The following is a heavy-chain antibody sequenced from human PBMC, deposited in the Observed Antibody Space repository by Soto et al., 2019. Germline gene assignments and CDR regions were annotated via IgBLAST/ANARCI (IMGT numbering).Heavy chain of an antibody. V-gene: IGHV3-15*01. Sequence: EVQLVESGGGLVKPGGSLRLSCAASGFTFSNAWMSWVRQAPGKGLEWVGRIKSKTDGGTTDYAAPVKGRFTISRDDSNNTLYLQMNSLKTESTAVYYCTTDSLVLRFLEWAFDPWGQGTLVTVSS. CDR2: IKSKTDGGTT. CDR1: GFTFSNAW. D-gene: IGHD3-3*01. CDR3: TTDSLVLRFLEWAFDP. J-gene: IGHJ5*02.